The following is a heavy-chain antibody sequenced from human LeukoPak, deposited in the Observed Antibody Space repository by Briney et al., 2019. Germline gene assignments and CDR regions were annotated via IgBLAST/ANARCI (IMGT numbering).Heavy chain of an antibody. D-gene: IGHD2-2*02. CDR2: ISSSSSTI. CDR1: GFTFSSYS. CDR3: ARDCSSTSCYRGFDY. V-gene: IGHV3-48*04. Sequence: GGSLRLSCAASGFTFSSYSMNWVRQAPGKGLEWVSYISSSSSTIYYADSVKGRFTISRDNAKNSLYLQMNSLRAEDTAVYYCARDCSSTSCYRGFDYWGQGTLVTVSS. J-gene: IGHJ4*02.